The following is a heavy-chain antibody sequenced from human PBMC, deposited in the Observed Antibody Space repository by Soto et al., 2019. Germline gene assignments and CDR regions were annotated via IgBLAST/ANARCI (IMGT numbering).Heavy chain of an antibody. V-gene: IGHV3-9*01. CDR1: GFTFDDYA. D-gene: IGHD6-13*01. Sequence: EVQLVESGGGLVQPGRSLRLSCAASGFTFDDYAMHWVRQAPGKGLEWVSGISWNSGSIGYADSVKGRFTISRDNAKNSLLVQSNRLRAEDTALCYCAKGLLRSSWYWHAQQWGQGTLVTASS. CDR2: ISWNSGSI. J-gene: IGHJ1*01. CDR3: AKGLLRSSWYWHAQQ.